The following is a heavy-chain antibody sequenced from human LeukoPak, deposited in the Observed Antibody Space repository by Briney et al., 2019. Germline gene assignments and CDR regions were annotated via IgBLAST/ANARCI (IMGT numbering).Heavy chain of an antibody. CDR2: IKQDGSEK. CDR1: GFPFSDYG. CDR3: ASLGDYYDSSGYYTGKGFDY. D-gene: IGHD3-22*01. J-gene: IGHJ4*02. V-gene: IGHV3-7*01. Sequence: GTSLRLSCAASGFPFSDYGMYWVRQAPGKGLEWVANIKQDGSEKYYVDSVKGRFTISRDNAKNSLYLQMNSLRAEDTAVYYCASLGDYYDSSGYYTGKGFDYWGQGTLVTVSS.